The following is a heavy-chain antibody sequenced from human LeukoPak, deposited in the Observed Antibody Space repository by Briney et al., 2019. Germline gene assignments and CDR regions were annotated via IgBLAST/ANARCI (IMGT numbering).Heavy chain of an antibody. Sequence: GGSLRLSCAASGFTFGNSWVHWVRQAPGKGLVWVSLIYADGSTATYADSVKGRFTISRDNARNTLSLQMNSLTIEDTAVYYCVVVVEPPDSDGFDVWGQGTMITVSS. CDR2: IYADGSTA. J-gene: IGHJ3*01. CDR3: VVVVEPPDSDGFDV. V-gene: IGHV3-74*01. CDR1: GFTFGNSW. D-gene: IGHD1-14*01.